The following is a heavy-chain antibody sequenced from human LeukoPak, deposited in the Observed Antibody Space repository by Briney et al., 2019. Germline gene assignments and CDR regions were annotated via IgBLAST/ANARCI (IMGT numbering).Heavy chain of an antibody. CDR1: GFTFSSYW. Sequence: GGSLRLSCAASGFTFSSYWMSWVSQAPGKGLEWVANIKQDGSEKYYVDSVKGRFTISRDNAKNSLYLQMNSLRAEDTAVYYCARDGFLVVVAATDYWGQGTLVTVSS. CDR2: IKQDGSEK. J-gene: IGHJ4*02. CDR3: ARDGFLVVVAATDY. D-gene: IGHD2-15*01. V-gene: IGHV3-7*03.